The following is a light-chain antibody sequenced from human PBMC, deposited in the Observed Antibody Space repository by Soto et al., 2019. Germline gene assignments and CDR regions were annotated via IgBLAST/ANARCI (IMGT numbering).Light chain of an antibody. CDR3: QQYNSYWT. CDR2: DAS. J-gene: IGKJ1*01. Sequence: DIQMTQSPSTLSASVGGRVTITCRASQSISSWLAWYQQKPGKAPKLLIYDASSLESGVPSRFSGSGSGTEFTLTISRLQPDDFETYYCQQYNSYWTLGQGTKVDIK. V-gene: IGKV1-5*01. CDR1: QSISSW.